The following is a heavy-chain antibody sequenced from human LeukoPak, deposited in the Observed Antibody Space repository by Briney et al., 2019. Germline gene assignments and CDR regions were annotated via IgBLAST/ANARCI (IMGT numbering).Heavy chain of an antibody. CDR3: AREVDDSSGYPRVYFDY. D-gene: IGHD3-22*01. CDR1: SASISSYY. J-gene: IGHJ4*02. V-gene: IGHV4-4*07. CDR2: FYTSGST. Sequence: SETLSLTCTVSSASISSYYWSWIRRPAGKGLEWIGRFYTSGSTKYNPSLKSRVTMSVDTSKNQFSLKLNSVTAADTAVYYCAREVDDSSGYPRVYFDYWGQGTLVTVSS.